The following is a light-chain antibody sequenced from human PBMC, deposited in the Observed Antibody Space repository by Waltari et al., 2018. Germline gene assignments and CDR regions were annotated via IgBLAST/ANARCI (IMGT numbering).Light chain of an antibody. V-gene: IGLV2-14*03. CDR2: DVS. J-gene: IGLJ2*01. Sequence: QSALTQPASVSGSPGQSITISCIGTSSDIGGYNYVSWYQQHPGKVPKLMIYDVSNRPAVVSNRFAASKSSNTASLTISGLQAEDEADYYCSSFASNRDVLFGGGTKLTVL. CDR1: SSDIGGYNY. CDR3: SSFASNRDVL.